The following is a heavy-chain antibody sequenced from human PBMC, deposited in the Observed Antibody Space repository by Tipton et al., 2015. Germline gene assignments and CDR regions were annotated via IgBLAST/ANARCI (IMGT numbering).Heavy chain of an antibody. V-gene: IGHV4-59*01. J-gene: IGHJ6*02. CDR2: ISYSGST. Sequence: TLSLTCTVSGGSISRYYWSWIRQAPGGGLEWIGYISYSGSTHYNPSLKRRVTISLDTSKNQFSLTLNSVTAADTAVYYCARDLEHGMDVWGQGTTVTVS. CDR3: ARDLEHGMDV. CDR1: GGSISRYY.